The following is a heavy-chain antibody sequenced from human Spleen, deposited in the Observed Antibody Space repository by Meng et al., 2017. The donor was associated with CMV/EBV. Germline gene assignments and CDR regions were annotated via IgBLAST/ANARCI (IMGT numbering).Heavy chain of an antibody. CDR1: GGSISSSSYY. V-gene: IGHV4-39*07. D-gene: IGHD3-10*01. J-gene: IGHJ4*02. CDR3: ARVLQWFGADY. CDR2: IYQSGTT. Sequence: SETLSLTCTVSGGSISSSSYYWGWIRQSPGKGLEWIASIYQSGTTYYNPSLKSRVTVSVDTSKNQFSLKLRSVTAADAAVYYCARVLQWFGADYWGQGTLVTVSS.